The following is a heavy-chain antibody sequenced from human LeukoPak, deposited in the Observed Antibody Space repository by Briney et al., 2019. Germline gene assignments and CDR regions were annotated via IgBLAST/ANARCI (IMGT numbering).Heavy chain of an antibody. J-gene: IGHJ4*02. CDR1: GFTFSSYA. Sequence: GGSLRLSCAASGFTFSSYAMHWVRQAPGKGLEYVSAISSNGGSTYYANSVKGRFTISRDNSKNTLYLQMGCLRAEDMAVYYCARSQLLWFGELNYYFDYWGQGTLVTVSS. D-gene: IGHD3-10*01. CDR3: ARSQLLWFGELNYYFDY. CDR2: ISSNGGST. V-gene: IGHV3-64*01.